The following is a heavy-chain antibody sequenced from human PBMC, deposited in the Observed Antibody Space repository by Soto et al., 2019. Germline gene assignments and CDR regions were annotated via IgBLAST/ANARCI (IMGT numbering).Heavy chain of an antibody. CDR2: ISSSGSTI. Sequence: GGSLRLSCAASGFTFSDYYMSWIRQAPGKGLEWVSYISSSGSTIYYADSVKGRFTISRDNAKNSLYLQMNSLRAEDTAVYYCARVLDDCTNGVCYTKHFDYWGQGTLVTVSS. CDR1: GFTFSDYY. J-gene: IGHJ4*02. CDR3: ARVLDDCTNGVCYTKHFDY. V-gene: IGHV3-11*01. D-gene: IGHD2-8*01.